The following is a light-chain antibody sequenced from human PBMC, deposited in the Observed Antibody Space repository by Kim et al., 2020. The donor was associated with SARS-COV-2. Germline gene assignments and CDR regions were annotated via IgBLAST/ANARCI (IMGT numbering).Light chain of an antibody. CDR3: QQTYSTPRT. Sequence: DIQMTQSPSSLSASVGDRVTITCRASQNIRKYLNWYQHKPGKAPKLLIYAASSLQSGVPSRFSGSGSGTDFTLTISSPQPEDFATYYCQQTYSTPRTFGGGTKVDIK. CDR1: QNIRKY. J-gene: IGKJ4*01. CDR2: AAS. V-gene: IGKV1-39*01.